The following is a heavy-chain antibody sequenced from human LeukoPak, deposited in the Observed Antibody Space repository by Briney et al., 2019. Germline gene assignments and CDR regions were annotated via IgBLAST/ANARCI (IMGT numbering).Heavy chain of an antibody. CDR2: INTYKGDT. Sequence: ASVKVSCKASGYTFTNYNITWVRQAPGQGLEWMGWINTYKGDTLYAQKFQGRVTMTADTSTNTAYMELRGLRFDDTAVYYCAREFGHCYGDNCFYFFDTWGQGFRVTVSS. CDR3: AREFGHCYGDNCFYFFDT. CDR1: GYTFTNYN. V-gene: IGHV1-18*01. D-gene: IGHD4-23*01. J-gene: IGHJ4*02.